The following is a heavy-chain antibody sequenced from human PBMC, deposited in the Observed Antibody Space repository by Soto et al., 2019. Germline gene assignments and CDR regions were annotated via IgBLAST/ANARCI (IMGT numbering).Heavy chain of an antibody. CDR3: ASTGTVVPAADYYFAY. D-gene: IGHD2-2*01. J-gene: IGHJ4*02. Sequence: LETLSLTCTVSGGSISSSSYYWGGIRQPPGKGLEWIGSIYYSGSTYYNPSLKSRVTISVDTSKNQFSLKLSSVTAADTAVYYCASTGTVVPAADYYFAYWGQGTLVTVS. CDR2: IYYSGST. V-gene: IGHV4-39*01. CDR1: GGSISSSSYY.